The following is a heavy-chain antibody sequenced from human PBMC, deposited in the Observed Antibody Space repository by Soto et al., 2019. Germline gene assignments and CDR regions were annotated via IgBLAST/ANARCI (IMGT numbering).Heavy chain of an antibody. Sequence: ASVKVSCKASGYTFTSYDINWVRQATGQGLEWMGWMSPNSGNTGYAQKFQGRVTMTRNTSTSTAYMELSSLRSEDTAVYYCARVGYSGYDTYYYYYYMDVWGKGTTVTVSS. CDR3: ARVGYSGYDTYYYYYYMDV. CDR2: MSPNSGNT. J-gene: IGHJ6*03. D-gene: IGHD5-12*01. V-gene: IGHV1-8*01. CDR1: GYTFTSYD.